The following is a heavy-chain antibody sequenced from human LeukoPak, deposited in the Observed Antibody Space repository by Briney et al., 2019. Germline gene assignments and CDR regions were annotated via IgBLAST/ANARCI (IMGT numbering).Heavy chain of an antibody. CDR1: GGSISSYH. CDR3: TRSLGVVIHGGMDV. V-gene: IGHV4-59*01. CDR2: IYYAGST. D-gene: IGHD3-3*01. Sequence: SETLSLTCTVSGGSISSYHWSWIRQPPGKGLEWIGHIYYAGSTNYNPSLKSRVTISLDTSKNQFSLKLSSVTAADTAVYYCTRSLGVVIHGGMDVWGQGTTVTVSS. J-gene: IGHJ6*02.